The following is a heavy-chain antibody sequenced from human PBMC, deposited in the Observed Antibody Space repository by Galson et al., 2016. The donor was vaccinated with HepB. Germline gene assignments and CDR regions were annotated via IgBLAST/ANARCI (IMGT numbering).Heavy chain of an antibody. J-gene: IGHJ3*02. CDR1: GGSISSLGHY. V-gene: IGHV4-31*03. CDR2: MYYSGNA. CDR3: ARSNYHDTSRAFDI. Sequence: TLSLTCTVSGGSISSLGHYWTWIRQNPEEGLQWIGYMYYSGNAHYNPSLKSRVIISIDTSKNQFSLKLSSVTAADTAVYFCARSNYHDTSRAFDIWGQGTVITVSS. D-gene: IGHD3-22*01.